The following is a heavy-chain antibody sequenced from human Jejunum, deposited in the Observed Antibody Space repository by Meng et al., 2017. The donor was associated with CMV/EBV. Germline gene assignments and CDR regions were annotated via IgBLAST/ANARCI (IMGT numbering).Heavy chain of an antibody. CDR1: FTISDDA. J-gene: IGHJ4*02. CDR3: ANYRWGYYGSSGYCFDY. Sequence: FTISDDAIGWYRQGPGKGMAGVSVVWSGYSSNYYANSVKARFNISSDNSKNTLYLQMTRLRREDTAMYYCANYRWGYYGSSGYCFDYWGQGTLVTVSS. CDR2: VWSGYSSN. V-gene: IGHV3-23*03. D-gene: IGHD3-22*01.